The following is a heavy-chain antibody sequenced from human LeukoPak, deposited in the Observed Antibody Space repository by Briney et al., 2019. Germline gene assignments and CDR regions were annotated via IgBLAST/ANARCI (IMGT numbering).Heavy chain of an antibody. Sequence: GGSLRLSCEASGFRIGGIWMNWVRQATGKGSERVANINQDGSEKLYVDSVKGRFTISRDNAKNSLYLQMNSLRVEDTAVYYCTRDVREAYDIWGHGTMVTVSS. J-gene: IGHJ3*02. CDR3: TRDVREAYDI. CDR2: INQDGSEK. D-gene: IGHD3-16*01. CDR1: GFRIGGIW. V-gene: IGHV3-7*01.